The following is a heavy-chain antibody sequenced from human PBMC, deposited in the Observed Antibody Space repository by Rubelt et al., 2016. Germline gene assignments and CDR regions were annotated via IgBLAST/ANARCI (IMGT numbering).Heavy chain of an antibody. Sequence: QVQLQESGPGLVKPSETLSLTCTVSGGSISGYYWSWIRQSPGKGLEWIGEIHHSGATNYNPSLKSRVTMSGDTSKNQFSLKLTSVTAADTAVYFCARGNRVSMIVTIISDWFDPWGQGIPVTVS. D-gene: IGHD3-22*01. CDR3: ARGNRVSMIVTIISDWFDP. CDR2: IHHSGAT. CDR1: GGSISGYY. V-gene: IGHV4-59*12. J-gene: IGHJ5*02.